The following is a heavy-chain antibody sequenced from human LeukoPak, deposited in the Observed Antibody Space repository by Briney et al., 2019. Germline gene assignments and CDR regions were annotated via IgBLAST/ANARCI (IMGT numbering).Heavy chain of an antibody. J-gene: IGHJ5*02. D-gene: IGHD1-26*01. CDR1: GGALSISNW. V-gene: IGHV4-4*02. CDR3: ARGGNKWELDNWFDP. Sequence: PSETLSLTCALSGGALSISNWWSWVRQPPGKGLEWIGEIFHSGSTNYNPSLKSRVTISVDKSKNQFSLKLNSVTAADTAVYYCARGGNKWELDNWFDPWGQGTLVTVSS. CDR2: IFHSGST.